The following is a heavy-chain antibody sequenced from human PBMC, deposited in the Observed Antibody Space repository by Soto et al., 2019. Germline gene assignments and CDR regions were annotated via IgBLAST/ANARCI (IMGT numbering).Heavy chain of an antibody. J-gene: IGHJ4*02. V-gene: IGHV4-30-2*01. Sequence: QLPLQESGSGLVKPSQTLSLTCAVSGGSISSGGYSWSWIRQPPGKGLECIGYIYHSGSTYYNPSLKSRVXXXVXXSKNQLSLKLSSVTAADTAVYYCARGTTTVTTFDYWGQGTLVTVSS. CDR1: GGSISSGGYS. D-gene: IGHD4-17*01. CDR3: ARGTTTVTTFDY. CDR2: IYHSGST.